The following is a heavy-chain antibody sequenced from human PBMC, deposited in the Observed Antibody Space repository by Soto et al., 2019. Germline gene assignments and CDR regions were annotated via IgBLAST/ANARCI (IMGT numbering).Heavy chain of an antibody. CDR3: ARGLEYYDIVTGYKPDGNLFPYYFDY. CDR1: GFTFSSYA. V-gene: IGHV3-30-3*01. D-gene: IGHD3-9*01. Sequence: QVQLVESGGGVVQPGRSLRLSCAASGFTFSSYAMHWVRQAPGKGLEWVAVISYDGSNKYYADSVKGRFTISRDNSKNTLYLQMNSLRAEDTAVYYCARGLEYYDIVTGYKPDGNLFPYYFDYWGQGTLVTVSS. J-gene: IGHJ4*02. CDR2: ISYDGSNK.